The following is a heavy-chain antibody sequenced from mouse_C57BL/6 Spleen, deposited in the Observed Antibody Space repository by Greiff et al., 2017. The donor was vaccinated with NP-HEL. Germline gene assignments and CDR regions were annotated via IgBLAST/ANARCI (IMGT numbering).Heavy chain of an antibody. CDR3: ARNYGSSYGAMDY. D-gene: IGHD1-1*01. CDR1: GYAFSSSW. CDR2: IYPGDGDT. J-gene: IGHJ4*01. V-gene: IGHV1-82*01. Sequence: QVQLQQSGPELVKPGASVKISCKASGYAFSSSWMNWVKQRPGKGLEWIGRIYPGDGDTNYNGKFKGKVTLTADKSSSTAYMQLSSLTSEDSAVYFCARNYGSSYGAMDYWGQGTSVTVSS.